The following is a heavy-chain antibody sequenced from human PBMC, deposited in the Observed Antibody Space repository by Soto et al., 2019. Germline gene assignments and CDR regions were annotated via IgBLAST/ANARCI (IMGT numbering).Heavy chain of an antibody. CDR1: GASISNYY. V-gene: IGHV4-4*07. Sequence: PSETLSLTCTVSGASISNYYWSWIRQPAGKGLECLGRIYASGTTTYNPSLRSRVTMSVDTSKNQFSLKLSSVTAADTAVYYCARDYYYYGMDVWGQGTTVTVSS. CDR3: ARDYYYYGMDV. CDR2: IYASGTT. J-gene: IGHJ6*02.